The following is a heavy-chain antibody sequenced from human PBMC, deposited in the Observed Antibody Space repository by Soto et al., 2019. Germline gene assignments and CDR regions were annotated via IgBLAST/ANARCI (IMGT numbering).Heavy chain of an antibody. CDR1: GGSISSGGYY. Sequence: QVQLQESGPGLVKPSQTLSLTCTVSGGSISSGGYYWSWIRQHPGKGLEWIGYIYYSGSTYYNPSLKSRLTISVDTSKNQFSLKLSSVTAADTAVYYCARSHDYGDPLVWFDPWGQGTLVTVSS. CDR2: IYYSGST. D-gene: IGHD4-17*01. J-gene: IGHJ5*02. V-gene: IGHV4-31*03. CDR3: ARSHDYGDPLVWFDP.